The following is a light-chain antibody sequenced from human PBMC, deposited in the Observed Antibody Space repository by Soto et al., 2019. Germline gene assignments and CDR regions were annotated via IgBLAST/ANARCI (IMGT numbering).Light chain of an antibody. J-gene: IGLJ2*01. CDR2: DVS. V-gene: IGLV2-14*01. CDR1: SSDVGGYNY. CDR3: RSYTSSSTLG. Sequence: QSALTQSASVSGSPGQSITISCTGTSSDVGGYNYVSWYQQHPGKAPKLMIYDVSNRPSGVSNRFSGYKSGNAASLTISGLEDEDEADYYCRSYTSSSTLGFGGGTKLTVL.